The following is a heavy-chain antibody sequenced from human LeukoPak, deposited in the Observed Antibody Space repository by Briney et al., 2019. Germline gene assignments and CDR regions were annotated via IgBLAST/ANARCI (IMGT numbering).Heavy chain of an antibody. CDR3: AREDPQTTVPEGMDV. Sequence: SETLFLTCTVSGGSISTYYWSWIRQPPGKGLEWIGYVSYTGNTNYNPALRSRVTISVDTSKNQFSLKLSSVTAADTAVYYCAREDPQTTVPEGMDVWGQGTTVTVSS. V-gene: IGHV4-59*01. CDR1: GGSISTYY. D-gene: IGHD4-17*01. J-gene: IGHJ6*02. CDR2: VSYTGNT.